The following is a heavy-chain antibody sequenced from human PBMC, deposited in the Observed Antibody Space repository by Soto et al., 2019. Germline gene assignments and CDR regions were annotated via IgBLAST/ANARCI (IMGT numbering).Heavy chain of an antibody. Sequence: GSLRHSCAASGVTCINYAMSWVRQAPGKGLEWVSLVSATAGTTYYTDSVKGRFTISRDNSRNTVYLQMNSLRADDTAVYYCAKDRLAGGFDYWGQGTLVTVSS. CDR1: GVTCINYA. V-gene: IGHV3-23*01. CDR2: VSATAGTT. J-gene: IGHJ4*02. D-gene: IGHD3-16*01. CDR3: AKDRLAGGFDY.